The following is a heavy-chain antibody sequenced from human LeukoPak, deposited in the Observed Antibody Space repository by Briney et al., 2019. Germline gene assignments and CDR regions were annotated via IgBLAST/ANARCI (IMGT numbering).Heavy chain of an antibody. CDR3: ARQLGYCSSTSCYADKADY. J-gene: IGHJ4*02. Sequence: SEALSLTCTVSGGSISSSSYYWGWIRQPPGKGLEWIGSIYYSGSTYYNPSLKSRVTISVDTSKNQFSLKLSSVTAADTAVYYCARQLGYCSSTSCYADKADYWGQGTLVTVSS. CDR1: GGSISSSSYY. V-gene: IGHV4-39*01. CDR2: IYYSGST. D-gene: IGHD2-2*01.